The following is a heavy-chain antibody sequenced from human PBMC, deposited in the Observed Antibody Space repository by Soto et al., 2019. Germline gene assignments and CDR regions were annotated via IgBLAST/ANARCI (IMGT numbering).Heavy chain of an antibody. D-gene: IGHD1-26*01. CDR1: GGSISSYY. Sequence: QVQLQESGPGLVKPSETLSLTCTVSGGSISSYYWSWIRQPPGKGLEWIGYIYYSGSTNYNPSLKRRVTLSVDTSKNQFSLKLSSVTAADTAVYYCARVVISGSYYRYWYFDLWGRGTLVTVSS. V-gene: IGHV4-59*01. CDR2: IYYSGST. J-gene: IGHJ2*01. CDR3: ARVVISGSYYRYWYFDL.